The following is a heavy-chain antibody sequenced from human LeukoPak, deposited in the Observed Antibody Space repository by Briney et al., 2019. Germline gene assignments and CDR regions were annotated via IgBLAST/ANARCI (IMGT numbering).Heavy chain of an antibody. V-gene: IGHV4-39*01. J-gene: IGHJ4*02. CDR2: IYYSGST. CDR3: AIHYYDTSHDYPPGGL. D-gene: IGHD3-22*01. Sequence: SETLSLTCTVSGGSISSSSHSWGWIRQPPGKGLEWIGNIYYSGSTHYNPSLKSRVTISVDTSKNQFSLRLSSVTAADTAVYYCAIHYYDTSHDYPPGGLWGQGTLVTVSS. CDR1: GGSISSSSHS.